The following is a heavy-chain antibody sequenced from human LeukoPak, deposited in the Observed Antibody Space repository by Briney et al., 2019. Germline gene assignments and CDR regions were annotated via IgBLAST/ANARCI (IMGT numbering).Heavy chain of an antibody. Sequence: ASVKVSCKSSGYTFTSYGSSWVRPAPGQGLEWMGWISAYNGNTNYAQKLQGRVTMTTDTSTSTAYMELRSLRSDDTAVYYCARDSWVEQWLVRSGYYFDYWGQGTLVTVSS. D-gene: IGHD6-19*01. J-gene: IGHJ4*02. V-gene: IGHV1-18*01. CDR1: GYTFTSYG. CDR2: ISAYNGNT. CDR3: ARDSWVEQWLVRSGYYFDY.